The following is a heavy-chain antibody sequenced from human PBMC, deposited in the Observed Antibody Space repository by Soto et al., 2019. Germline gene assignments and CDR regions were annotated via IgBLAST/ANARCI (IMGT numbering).Heavy chain of an antibody. CDR3: ASGAGSTSYYYYYGMDV. CDR2: IIPIFGTA. Sequence: SVKVSCKASGGTFSSYAISWVRQAPGQGLEWMGGIIPIFGTANYAQKFQGRVTITADESTSTAYMELSSLRSEDTAVYYCASGAGSTSYYYYYGMDVWGQGTTVTVSS. J-gene: IGHJ6*02. CDR1: GGTFSSYA. V-gene: IGHV1-69*13. D-gene: IGHD2-2*01.